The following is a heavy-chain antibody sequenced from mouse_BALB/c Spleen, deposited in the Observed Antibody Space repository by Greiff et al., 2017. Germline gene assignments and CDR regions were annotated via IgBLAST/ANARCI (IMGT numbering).Heavy chain of an antibody. J-gene: IGHJ3*01. CDR3: ARSEGYDYDWFAY. CDR1: GYTFTSYW. CDR2: INPSTGYT. V-gene: IGHV1-7*01. Sequence: QVQLQQSGAELAKPGASVKMSCKASGYTFTSYWMHWVKQRPGQGLEWIGYINPSTGYTEYNQKFKDKATLTADKSSSTAYMQLSSLTSEDSAVYYCARSEGYDYDWFAYWGQGTLVTVSA. D-gene: IGHD2-4*01.